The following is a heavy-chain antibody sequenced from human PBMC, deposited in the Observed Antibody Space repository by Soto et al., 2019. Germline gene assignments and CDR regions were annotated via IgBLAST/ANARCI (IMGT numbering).Heavy chain of an antibody. Sequence: SETLSLTCTVSGGSISSYYWSWIRQPPGKGLEWIGYIYYSGSTNYNPSLKSRVNISVDTSKNQFSLKLSSVTAADTAVYYCARDGSGSYSSPFDYWGQGTLVTVS. CDR1: GGSISSYY. J-gene: IGHJ4*02. CDR3: ARDGSGSYSSPFDY. CDR2: IYYSGST. V-gene: IGHV4-59*01. D-gene: IGHD3-10*01.